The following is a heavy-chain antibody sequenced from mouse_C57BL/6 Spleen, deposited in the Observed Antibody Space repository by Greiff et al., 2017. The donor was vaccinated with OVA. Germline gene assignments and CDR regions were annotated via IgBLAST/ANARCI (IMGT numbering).Heavy chain of an antibody. CDR2: IYPGDGDT. V-gene: IGHV1-82*01. CDR1: GYAFSSSW. CDR3: AREGYSNYFYAMDY. Sequence: QVQLQQSGPELVKPGASVKISCKASGYAFSSSWMNWVKQRPGKGLEWIGRIYPGDGDTNYNGKFKGKATLTADKSSSTAHMQLSSLTSEDSAVYFCAREGYSNYFYAMDYWGQGTSVTVSS. D-gene: IGHD2-5*01. J-gene: IGHJ4*01.